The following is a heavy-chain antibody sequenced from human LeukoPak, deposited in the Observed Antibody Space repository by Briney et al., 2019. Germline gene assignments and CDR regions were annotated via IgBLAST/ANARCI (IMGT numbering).Heavy chain of an antibody. D-gene: IGHD3-22*01. V-gene: IGHV3-15*07. CDR1: GFNVNNAW. J-gene: IGHJ5*02. Sequence: PGGSLRPSCAASGFNVNNAWMSWVRQAPGKGLEWVGRIRRNSDGGTIDYAAPVKGRFALSRDDSKNTLYLHMSSLQTEDTAVYYCATDFYDTTWGQGTLVTVSS. CDR2: IRRNSDGGTI. CDR3: ATDFYDTT.